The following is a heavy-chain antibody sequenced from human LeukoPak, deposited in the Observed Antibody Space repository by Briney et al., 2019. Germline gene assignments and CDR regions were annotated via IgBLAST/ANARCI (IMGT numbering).Heavy chain of an antibody. CDR2: ITGSGGST. J-gene: IGHJ4*02. Sequence: TGGSLRLSCAPSGFTFDNFAMTWVRQAPGKGLEWVSEITGSGGSTYYADSVKGRFTIPRDNSKNTLYLQMNSLRAEDTAIYYCARELFDFDYWGQGTLVTVSS. V-gene: IGHV3-23*01. CDR1: GFTFDNFA. CDR3: ARELFDFDY. D-gene: IGHD3-10*01.